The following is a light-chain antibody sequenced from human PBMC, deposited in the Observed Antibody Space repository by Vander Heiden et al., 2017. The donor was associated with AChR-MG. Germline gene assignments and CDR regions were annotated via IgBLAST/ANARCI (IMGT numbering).Light chain of an antibody. Sequence: VVMTQSPGTLSVSPGDRATLPCRASQSVSYKLAWYQQKPGQAPRLLIYAASTRAPNIPARFSGSGSGTEFTLTITSLQAEDFAVYDCQQYDDWPPYTFGQGTKLEIK. CDR3: QQYDDWPPYT. CDR2: AAS. J-gene: IGKJ2*01. CDR1: QSVSYK. V-gene: IGKV3-15*01.